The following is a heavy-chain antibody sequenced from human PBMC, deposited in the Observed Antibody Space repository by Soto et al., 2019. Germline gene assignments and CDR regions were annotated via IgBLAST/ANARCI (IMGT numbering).Heavy chain of an antibody. Sequence: RASVKVSCKVSGYTLTELSMHWVRQAPGKGLEWMGGFDPEDGETIYAQKFQGRVTMTEDTSTDTAYMELSSLRSEDTAMYYCATGEGSSGWPFYWGQGTLVTVSS. D-gene: IGHD6-19*01. J-gene: IGHJ4*02. CDR2: FDPEDGET. CDR1: GYTLTELS. CDR3: ATGEGSSGWPFY. V-gene: IGHV1-24*01.